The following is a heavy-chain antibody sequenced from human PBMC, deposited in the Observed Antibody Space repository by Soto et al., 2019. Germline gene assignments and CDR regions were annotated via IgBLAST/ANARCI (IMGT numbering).Heavy chain of an antibody. Sequence: GGSLRLSCAASGFTFSSYGMHWVRQAPGKGLEWVAVISYDGSNKYYADSVKGRFTISRDNSKNTLYLQMNSLRAEDTAVYYCAKDFYYYDSREKYFQHWGQGTLVTVSS. CDR2: ISYDGSNK. J-gene: IGHJ1*01. CDR3: AKDFYYYDSREKYFQH. D-gene: IGHD3-22*01. CDR1: GFTFSSYG. V-gene: IGHV3-30*18.